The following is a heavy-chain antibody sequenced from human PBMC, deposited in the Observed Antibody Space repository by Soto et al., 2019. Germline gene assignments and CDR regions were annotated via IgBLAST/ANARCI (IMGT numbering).Heavy chain of an antibody. D-gene: IGHD6-19*01. CDR2: IKQDGSET. Sequence: GGSLRLSCVVSGFTLANYCMNWVRQVPGKGLQWVANIKQDGSETYYVDSVKGRFTISRDNAKNSLYLQIHSLRAEDTAVYYCARESSGWYHDAFDIWGQGTMVTVSS. CDR3: ARESSGWYHDAFDI. V-gene: IGHV3-7*01. J-gene: IGHJ3*02. CDR1: GFTLANYC.